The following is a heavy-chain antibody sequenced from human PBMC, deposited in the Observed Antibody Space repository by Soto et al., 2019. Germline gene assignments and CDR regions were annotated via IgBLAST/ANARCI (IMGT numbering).Heavy chain of an antibody. D-gene: IGHD3-3*01. J-gene: IGHJ6*02. CDR3: ARVRGYALWSGYSRTYYYYYCMDV. Sequence: ASVKVSCKASGYTFTGYYMHWVRQAPGQGLEWMGWINPNSGGTNYAQKFQGRVTMTRDTSISTAYMELSRLRSDDTAVYYCARVRGYALWSGYSRTYYYYYCMDVWGQGTTVTVSS. CDR2: INPNSGGT. CDR1: GYTFTGYY. V-gene: IGHV1-2*02.